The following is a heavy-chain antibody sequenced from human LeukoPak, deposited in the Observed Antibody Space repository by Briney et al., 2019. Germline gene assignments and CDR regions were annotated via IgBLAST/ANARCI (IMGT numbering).Heavy chain of an antibody. D-gene: IGHD2-15*01. V-gene: IGHV4-34*01. CDR1: GGSFSGYY. CDR3: ARGHVAVVADYFDY. J-gene: IGHJ4*02. Sequence: PSETLSLTCAVYGGSFSGYYWSWIRQPPGNGLEWIGEINHSGSTNYNPSLKSRVTISVDTSKNQFSLKLSSVTAADTAVYYCARGHVAVVADYFDYWGQGTLVTVSS. CDR2: INHSGST.